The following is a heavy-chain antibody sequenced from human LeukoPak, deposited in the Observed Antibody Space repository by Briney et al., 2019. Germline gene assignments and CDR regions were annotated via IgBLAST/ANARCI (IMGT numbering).Heavy chain of an antibody. J-gene: IGHJ4*02. V-gene: IGHV4-59*01. D-gene: IGHD3-3*01. CDR1: GGSISSYY. CDR2: IYYSGST. Sequence: SETLSLTCTVSGGSISSYYWSWIRQPPGKGLEWIGYIYYSGSTNYNPSLKNRVTISVDTSKNQFSLKLSSVTAADTAVYYCARGQRLRLYYFDYWGQGTLVTVSS. CDR3: ARGQRLRLYYFDY.